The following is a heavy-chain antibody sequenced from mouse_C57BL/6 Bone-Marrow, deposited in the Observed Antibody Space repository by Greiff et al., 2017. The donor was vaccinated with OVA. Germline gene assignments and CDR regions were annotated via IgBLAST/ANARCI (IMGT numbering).Heavy chain of an antibody. CDR3: ARSYYYGSFYFDY. Sequence: VQGVESGAELARPGASVKLSCKASGYTFTSYGISWVKQRTGQGLEWIGEIYPRSGNTYYNEKFKGKATLTADKSSSTAYMELRSLTSEDSAVYFCARSYYYGSFYFDYWGQGTTLTVSS. CDR1: GYTFTSYG. V-gene: IGHV1-81*01. J-gene: IGHJ2*01. CDR2: IYPRSGNT. D-gene: IGHD1-1*01.